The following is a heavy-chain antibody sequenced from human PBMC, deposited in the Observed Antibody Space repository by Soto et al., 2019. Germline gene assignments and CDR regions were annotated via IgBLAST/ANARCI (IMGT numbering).Heavy chain of an antibody. D-gene: IGHD2-21*01. CDR3: ARVRGELDA. J-gene: IGHJ5*02. Sequence: PSETLSLTCAVYGASLSDNYCNWLRQPPGKGLEWIGEINHSGNTNYNPSLRSRVTIPIDTCKNQLYLNLRSVSAADTAVYYCARVRGELDAWDQGPPITVSS. CDR2: INHSGNT. V-gene: IGHV4-34*01. CDR1: GASLSDNY.